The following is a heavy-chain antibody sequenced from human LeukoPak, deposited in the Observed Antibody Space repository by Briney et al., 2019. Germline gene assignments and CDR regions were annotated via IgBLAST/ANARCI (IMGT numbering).Heavy chain of an antibody. Sequence: SETLSLTCTVSGGSISSYYWSWIRQPAGKGLEWIGRIYTSGSTNYNPSLKSRVTMSVDTSKNQFSLKLSSVTAADTAVYYCAGGKGRSHKLPARSDPYDYWGQGTLVTVSS. J-gene: IGHJ4*02. CDR1: GGSISSYY. CDR2: IYTSGST. CDR3: AGGKGRSHKLPARSDPYDY. D-gene: IGHD2-2*01. V-gene: IGHV4-4*07.